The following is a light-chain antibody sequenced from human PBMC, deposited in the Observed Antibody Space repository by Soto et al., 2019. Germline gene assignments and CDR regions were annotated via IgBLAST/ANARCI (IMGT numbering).Light chain of an antibody. V-gene: IGKV3-11*01. CDR1: QSVTNN. CDR2: GAS. J-gene: IGKJ1*01. Sequence: EIVMTQSPGTLSLSPGERATLSCRASQSVTNNQLAWFRQKPGQAPRLLIWGASNRAAGIPARFSASGSGTDFTLTISDVQPEDFALYYCHQRQSWPRTFGQGTKVDIK. CDR3: HQRQSWPRT.